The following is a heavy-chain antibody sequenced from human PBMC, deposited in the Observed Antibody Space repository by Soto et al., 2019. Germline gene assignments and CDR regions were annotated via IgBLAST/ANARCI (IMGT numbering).Heavy chain of an antibody. CDR2: ISGSGGNT. CDR3: AKFASTSSFYYLYGLDV. CDR1: TFAFTSFA. J-gene: IGHJ6*02. D-gene: IGHD6-6*01. Sequence: EVQLLESGGGLVQPGGSLRLSCAGSTFAFTSFAMSWVRQAPGKGLEWVADISGSGGNTYYADSVKGRFTISRDNYKYTLYLEMNSLRAEDTALYYCAKFASTSSFYYLYGLDVWGRGTTVIVSS. V-gene: IGHV3-23*01.